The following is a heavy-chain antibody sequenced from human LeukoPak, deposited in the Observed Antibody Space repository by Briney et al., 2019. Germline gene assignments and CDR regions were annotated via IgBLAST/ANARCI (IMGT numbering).Heavy chain of an antibody. CDR3: ARGTTVTTGAFDI. J-gene: IGHJ3*02. D-gene: IGHD4-17*01. CDR1: GASFSGYY. CDR2: INHSGST. Sequence: KPSETLSLTCAVYGASFSGYYWSWIRQPPGKGPEWIGEINHSGSTNYNPSLKSRVTISVDTSKNQFSLKLSSVTAADTAVYYCARGTTVTTGAFDIWGQGTMVTVSS. V-gene: IGHV4-34*01.